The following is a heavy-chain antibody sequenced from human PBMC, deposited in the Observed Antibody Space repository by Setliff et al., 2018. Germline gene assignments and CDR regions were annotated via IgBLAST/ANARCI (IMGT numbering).Heavy chain of an antibody. CDR1: GFGFSTAT. CDR3: ARSRRYCSLTSCFTPLDY. CDR2: ISGRSDYI. D-gene: IGHD2-2*02. V-gene: IGHV3-21*04. Sequence: GSLRLSCAASGFGFSTATMNWVRQTPGGRLEWVSSISGRSDYIRYTDSVKGRFAISRDNADNSLYLQMNDLRAEDTAVYYCARSRRYCSLTSCFTPLDYWGQGTLVTVSS. J-gene: IGHJ4*02.